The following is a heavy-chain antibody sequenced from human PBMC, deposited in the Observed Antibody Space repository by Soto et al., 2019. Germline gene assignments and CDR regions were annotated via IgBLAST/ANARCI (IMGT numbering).Heavy chain of an antibody. Sequence: ASVKVSCKAAGYTFTSYGISWVRQAPGQGLEWMGWISAYNGNTNYAQKLQGRVTMTTDTSTSTAYMELRSLRSDDTAVYYCARDSVAGKMSSLPGNWFDPWGQGTLVTVSS. CDR2: ISAYNGNT. J-gene: IGHJ5*02. CDR1: GYTFTSYG. CDR3: ARDSVAGKMSSLPGNWFDP. V-gene: IGHV1-18*01. D-gene: IGHD6-19*01.